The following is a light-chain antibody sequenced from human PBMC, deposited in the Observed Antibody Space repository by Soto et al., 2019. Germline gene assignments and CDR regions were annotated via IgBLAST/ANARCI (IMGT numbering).Light chain of an antibody. V-gene: IGKV1-39*01. CDR3: QQSFGVPVT. J-gene: IGKJ5*01. Sequence: IQMTQSPPSLSASVEDRVTITCRASQSISTYLNWYQQKPGKAPQLLIFGASTLQSGVPSRFSGSGSGTDFNFTITSLQPEDFATYYCQQSFGVPVTFGQGTRLEIK. CDR2: GAS. CDR1: QSISTY.